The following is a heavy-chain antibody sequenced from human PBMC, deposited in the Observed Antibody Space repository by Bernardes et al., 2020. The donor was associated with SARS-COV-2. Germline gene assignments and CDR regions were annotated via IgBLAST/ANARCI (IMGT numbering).Heavy chain of an antibody. CDR2: TSGCSGPT. Sequence: GGSLTLSCVFSGPPFSSYSMNWVRQAPGKGLEWVSYTSGCSGPTYYADSVTGRFVTSRDNAKNSLYLQMNSLRAEDTAVYYCAKTNRHYNSGWNWGPKKNYDDYGMDVWGQGTTVTVSS. V-gene: IGHV3-48*01. CDR1: GPPFSSYS. D-gene: IGHD6-19*01. CDR3: AKTNRHYNSGWNWGPKKNYDDYGMDV. J-gene: IGHJ6*02.